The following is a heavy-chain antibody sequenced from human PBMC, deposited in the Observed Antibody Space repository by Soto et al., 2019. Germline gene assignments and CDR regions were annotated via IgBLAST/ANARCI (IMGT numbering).Heavy chain of an antibody. CDR1: GGSISSGGYY. V-gene: IGHV4-31*03. Sequence: SETLSLTCTVSGGSISSGGYYWSWIRQHPGKGLEWIGYIYYSGSTYYNPSLKSRVTISVDTSKNQFSLKLSSVTAADTAVYYCARAWYSSSWYGHFDYWGQGTLVTVSS. CDR2: IYYSGST. CDR3: ARAWYSSSWYGHFDY. J-gene: IGHJ4*02. D-gene: IGHD6-13*01.